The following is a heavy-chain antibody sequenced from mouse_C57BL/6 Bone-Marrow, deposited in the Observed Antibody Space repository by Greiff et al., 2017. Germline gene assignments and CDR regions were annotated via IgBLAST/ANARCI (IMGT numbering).Heavy chain of an antibody. CDR1: GYTFTSYW. CDR3: AREGSSGYY. Sequence: VQLPQPGAELAKPGASVKLSCKASGYTFTSYWMQWVKQRPGQGLEWIGEIDPSDSYTNYNQKFKGKATLTVDTASSTAYMQLSSLTSEDSAVYYCAREGSSGYYWGQGTTLTVSS. D-gene: IGHD3-2*02. CDR2: IDPSDSYT. J-gene: IGHJ2*01. V-gene: IGHV1-50*01.